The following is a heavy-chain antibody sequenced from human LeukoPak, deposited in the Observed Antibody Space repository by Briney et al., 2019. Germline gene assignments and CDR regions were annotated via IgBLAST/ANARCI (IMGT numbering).Heavy chain of an antibody. Sequence: GGSLRLSCAASGFTFSSYAMSWVRQAPGKGLEWVSAISGSGGSTYYADSVKGRFTISRDNSKNTLYLQMNSLRAEDTAVYYCAKGAGITMIVVADLDYWGQGTLVTVSS. J-gene: IGHJ4*02. CDR2: ISGSGGST. V-gene: IGHV3-23*01. D-gene: IGHD3-22*01. CDR1: GFTFSSYA. CDR3: AKGAGITMIVVADLDY.